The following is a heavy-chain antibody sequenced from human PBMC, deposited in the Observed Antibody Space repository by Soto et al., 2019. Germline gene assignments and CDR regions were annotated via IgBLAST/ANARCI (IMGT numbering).Heavy chain of an antibody. CDR1: GFTFSSYS. CDR3: ATSVGASGYDFY. J-gene: IGHJ4*02. V-gene: IGHV3-48*02. CDR2: ISSSTSII. Sequence: EVQLVESGGGLVQPRGSLRLSCVASGFTFSSYSMNWVRQAPGKGLEWVSYISSSTSIIYYADSVKGRFTISRDNANNSLYLQMNSLRDEDTAVYYCATSVGASGYDFYWGQETLVTVSS. D-gene: IGHD5-12*01.